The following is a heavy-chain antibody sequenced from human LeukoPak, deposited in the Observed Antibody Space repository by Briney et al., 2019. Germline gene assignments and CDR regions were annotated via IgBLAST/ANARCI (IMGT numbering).Heavy chain of an antibody. Sequence: GVSLKISCKGSGYSFTSYWIGWVRQMPGKGLEWMGIIYPGDSDTRYSPSFQGQVTISADKSISTAYLQWSSLKASDTAMYYCARGGRDCSSTSCYTGWFDPWGQGTLVTVSS. CDR2: IYPGDSDT. V-gene: IGHV5-51*01. D-gene: IGHD2-2*02. CDR1: GYSFTSYW. CDR3: ARGGRDCSSTSCYTGWFDP. J-gene: IGHJ5*02.